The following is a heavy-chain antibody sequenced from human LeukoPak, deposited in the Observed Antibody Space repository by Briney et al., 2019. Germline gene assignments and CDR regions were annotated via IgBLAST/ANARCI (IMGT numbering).Heavy chain of an antibody. J-gene: IGHJ4*02. CDR3: AKDRGIAVAGIYDY. D-gene: IGHD6-19*01. Sequence: PGRSLRLSCAASGFTFSSYGMHWVRQAPGKALEWVAVIWYDGSNKYYADSVKGRFTISRDNSKNTLYLQMNSLRAEDTAVYYCAKDRGIAVAGIYDYWGQGTLVTVSS. CDR2: IWYDGSNK. CDR1: GFTFSSYG. V-gene: IGHV3-33*06.